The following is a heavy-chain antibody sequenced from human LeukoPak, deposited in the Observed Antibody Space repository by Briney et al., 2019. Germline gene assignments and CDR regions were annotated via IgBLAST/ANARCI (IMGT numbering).Heavy chain of an antibody. CDR3: ARVRSAYYYYYGMDV. V-gene: IGHV3-33*08. Sequence: PGGSLRLSCGASGFTFSSYGMHWVRQAPGKGLEWVAVIWYDGSNKYYADSVKGRFTISRDNSKNTLYLQMNSLRAEDTAVYYCARVRSAYYYYYGMDVWGQGTTVTVSS. CDR2: IWYDGSNK. CDR1: GFTFSSYG. J-gene: IGHJ6*02.